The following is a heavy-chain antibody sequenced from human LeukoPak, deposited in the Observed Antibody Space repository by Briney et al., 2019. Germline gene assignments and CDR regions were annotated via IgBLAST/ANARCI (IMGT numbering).Heavy chain of an antibody. V-gene: IGHV4-59*01. D-gene: IGHD3-10*01. Sequence: SETLSLTCTVSGGSISSYYWSWIRQPPGKGLEWIGYIYYSGSTNYNPSLKSRVTISVDTSKNQFSLKLSSVTAADTAVYYCARDLITMVRGVITNWCDPWRQGTLVTVPS. CDR2: IYYSGST. J-gene: IGHJ5*02. CDR1: GGSISSYY. CDR3: ARDLITMVRGVITNWCDP.